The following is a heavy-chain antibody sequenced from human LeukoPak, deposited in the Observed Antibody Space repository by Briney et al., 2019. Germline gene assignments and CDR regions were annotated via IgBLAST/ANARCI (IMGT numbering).Heavy chain of an antibody. CDR2: ISSSSSYI. CDR3: AELGITMIGGV. CDR1: GFTFSTYS. Sequence: PGGSLRLSCAASGFTFSTYSMNWVRQAPGKGLEWVSSISSSSSYIYYADSVKGRFTISRDNAKNSLYLQMNSLRAEDTAVYYCAELGITMIGGVWGKGTTVAVSS. J-gene: IGHJ6*04. V-gene: IGHV3-21*01. D-gene: IGHD3-10*02.